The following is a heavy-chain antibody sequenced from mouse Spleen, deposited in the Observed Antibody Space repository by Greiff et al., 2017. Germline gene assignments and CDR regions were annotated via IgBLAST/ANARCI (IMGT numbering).Heavy chain of an antibody. Sequence: QVQLKESGAELVRPGTSVKVSCKASGYAFTNYLIEWVKQRPGQGLEWIGVINPGSGGTNYNEKFKGKATLTADKSSSTAYMQLSSLTSEDSAVYFCARETGAFDYWGQGTTLTVSS. V-gene: IGHV1-54*01. D-gene: IGHD4-1*01. CDR3: ARETGAFDY. CDR2: INPGSGGT. CDR1: GYAFTNYL. J-gene: IGHJ2*01.